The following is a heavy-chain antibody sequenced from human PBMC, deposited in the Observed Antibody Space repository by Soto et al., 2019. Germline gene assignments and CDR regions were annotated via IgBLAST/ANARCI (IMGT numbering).Heavy chain of an antibody. J-gene: IGHJ3*02. V-gene: IGHV3-7*01. CDR1: GFTFSSYW. CDR2: IKQDGSEK. D-gene: IGHD2-15*01. CDR3: ARDWEVVVAASDAFDI. Sequence: GGSLRLSCAASGFTFSSYWMSWVRQAPGKGLEWVANIKQDGSEKYYVDSVKDRFTISRDNAKNSLYLQMNSLRAEDTAVYYCARDWEVVVAASDAFDIWGQGTMVTVSS.